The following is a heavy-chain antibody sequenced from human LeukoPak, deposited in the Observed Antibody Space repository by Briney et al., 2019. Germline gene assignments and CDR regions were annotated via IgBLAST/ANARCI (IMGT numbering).Heavy chain of an antibody. V-gene: IGHV1-2*02. CDR2: INPNSGGT. CDR3: ARDLNHQQLPP. D-gene: IGHD6-13*01. Sequence: ASVKVSCKASGYTFTSYAMNRVRQAPAQGREWMGWINPNSGGTNYAQKFQGRVTMTRDTSISTAYMELSRLRSDDTAVYYCARDLNHQQLPPWGQGTLVTVSS. J-gene: IGHJ5*02. CDR1: GYTFTSYA.